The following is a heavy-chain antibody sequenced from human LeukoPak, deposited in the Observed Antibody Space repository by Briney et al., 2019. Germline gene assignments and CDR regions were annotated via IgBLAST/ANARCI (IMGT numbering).Heavy chain of an antibody. D-gene: IGHD3-9*01. V-gene: IGHV1-69*13. CDR2: IIPIFGTA. CDR3: AMSYYDILTGF. J-gene: IGHJ4*02. Sequence: SVKVSCKATGGTFSSYAISWVRQAPGQGLEWMGGIIPIFGTANYAQKFQGRVTITANESTSTAYMELSSLRSEDTAVYYCAMSYYDILTGFWGQGTLVTVSS. CDR1: GGTFSSYA.